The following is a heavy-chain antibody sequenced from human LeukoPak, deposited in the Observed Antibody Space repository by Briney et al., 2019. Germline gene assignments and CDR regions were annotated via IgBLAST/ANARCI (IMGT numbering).Heavy chain of an antibody. CDR2: ISYDGSNK. CDR1: GFTFSSYA. Sequence: GGSLRLSCAASGFTFSSYAMHWVRQAPGKGLEWVAVISYDGSNKYYADSVKGRFTISRDNSKNTLYLQMNSLRAEDTAVYYCAREKGANYYYYMDVWGKGTTVTVSS. D-gene: IGHD3-16*01. CDR3: AREKGANYYYYMDV. J-gene: IGHJ6*03. V-gene: IGHV3-30-3*01.